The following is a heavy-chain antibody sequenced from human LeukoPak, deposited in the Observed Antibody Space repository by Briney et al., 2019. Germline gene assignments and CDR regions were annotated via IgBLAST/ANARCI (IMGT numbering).Heavy chain of an antibody. V-gene: IGHV1-69*13. J-gene: IGHJ4*02. CDR1: GGTFSSYA. CDR3: AQGSSLTYYDY. CDR2: IIPIFGTA. D-gene: IGHD1-26*01. Sequence: ASVTVSCKASGGTFSSYAISWVRQAPGQELEWMGGIIPIFGTANYAQKFQGRVTITADESTSTAYMELSSLRSEDTAVYYCAQGSSLTYYDYWGQGTLVTVSS.